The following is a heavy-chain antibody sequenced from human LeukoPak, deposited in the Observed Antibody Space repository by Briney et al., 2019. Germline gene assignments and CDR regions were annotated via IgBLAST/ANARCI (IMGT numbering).Heavy chain of an antibody. V-gene: IGHV3-23*01. CDR1: GFTFSTYA. CDR3: ARDETTGWLGTYYYYYGMDV. CDR2: IRGSGGST. Sequence: PGGSLRLSCAASGFTFSTYAMSWVRQARGKGLEWASGIRGSGGSTYYAGSVKGRFTISRDNSRNTLYLQMNSLRAEDTAVYYCARDETTGWLGTYYYYYGMDVWGQGTTVTVSS. D-gene: IGHD5-24*01. J-gene: IGHJ6*02.